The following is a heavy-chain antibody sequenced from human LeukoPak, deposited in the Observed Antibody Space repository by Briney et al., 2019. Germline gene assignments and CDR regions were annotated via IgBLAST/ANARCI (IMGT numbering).Heavy chain of an antibody. CDR3: ARVLRYLSSRFDP. J-gene: IGHJ5*02. CDR1: GESFSGYY. V-gene: IGHV4-34*01. CDR2: INHSGST. D-gene: IGHD3-16*02. Sequence: PSGTLSLTCAVYGESFSGYYWSWIRQPPGKGLEWIGEINHSGSTNYNPSLKSRVTISVDTSKNQFSLQLSSVTAADTAVDYCARVLRYLSSRFDPCGQGTLVTVSS.